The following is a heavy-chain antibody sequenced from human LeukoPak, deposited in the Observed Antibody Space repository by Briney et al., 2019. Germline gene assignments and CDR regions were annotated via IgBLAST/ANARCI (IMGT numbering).Heavy chain of an antibody. CDR2: INPNSGGT. V-gene: IGHV1-2*02. J-gene: IGHJ4*02. CDR3: ARARDIVYYFDY. Sequence: ASVKVSCKASGYTFTGYYMHWVRQAPGQGLEWMGWINPNSGGTNYVQKFQGRVTMTRDTSISTAYMELSRLRSDDTAVYYCARARDIVYYFDYRGQGTLVTVSS. D-gene: IGHD2-15*01. CDR1: GYTFTGYY.